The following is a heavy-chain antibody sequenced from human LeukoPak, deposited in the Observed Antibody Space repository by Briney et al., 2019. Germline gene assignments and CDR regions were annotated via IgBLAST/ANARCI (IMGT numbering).Heavy chain of an antibody. CDR1: GFPFSSYS. CDR2: ISSSGSSI. J-gene: IGHJ4*02. Sequence: PGGSLRLSCVGSGFPFSSYSMIWVRQAPGKGLEWVSYISSSGSSIYFVDSVKGRFTVSRDNAKNSLFLQMNSPRVEDTSTYFCARVKGSYFDYLGQGAMVAVSP. V-gene: IGHV3-48*01. CDR3: ARVKGSYFDY. D-gene: IGHD2-15*01.